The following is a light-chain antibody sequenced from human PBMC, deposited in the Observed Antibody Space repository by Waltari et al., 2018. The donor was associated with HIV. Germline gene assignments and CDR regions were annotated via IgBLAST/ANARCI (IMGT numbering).Light chain of an antibody. Sequence: QSALTQPRSVSGSPGQSVTISCTGTSSDIGGYNSVSWYQQHPCKAPKPMTYDVTQRPSGFPDRLAGSKSCNTASLTISVLQAENEAAYYCCSFAGSYTLVFGGGTKLAVL. J-gene: IGLJ3*02. V-gene: IGLV2-11*01. CDR3: CSFAGSYTLV. CDR1: SSDIGGYNS. CDR2: DVT.